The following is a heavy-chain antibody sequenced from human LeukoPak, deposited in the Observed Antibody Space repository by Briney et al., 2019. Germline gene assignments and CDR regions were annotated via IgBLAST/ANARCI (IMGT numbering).Heavy chain of an antibody. CDR2: ISSGSSTI. V-gene: IGHV3-48*01. CDR1: GFTFSSYS. J-gene: IGHJ4*02. Sequence: GGSLRLSCAASGFTFSSYSMNWVRQAPGKGLEWISYISSGSSTIYYADSVKGRFTISRDNAKNSLYLQMNSLRAEDTALYYCAKDNIALITMVRGGLDYWGQGTLVTVSS. D-gene: IGHD3-10*01. CDR3: AKDNIALITMVRGGLDY.